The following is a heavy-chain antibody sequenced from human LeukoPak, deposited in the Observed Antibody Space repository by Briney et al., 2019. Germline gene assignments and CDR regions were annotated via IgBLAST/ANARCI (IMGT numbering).Heavy chain of an antibody. Sequence: GASVKVSCKAPEYTFTSYDINWVRQATGQGLEWMGWMSPNSGNTGYAQRFQRRVTMIRNTSISTAYMELSSLRSEDTAVYYCARGTLSGNYYWFDSWGQGTLVTVSS. CDR1: EYTFTSYD. V-gene: IGHV1-8*01. D-gene: IGHD1-26*01. J-gene: IGHJ5*01. CDR2: MSPNSGNT. CDR3: ARGTLSGNYYWFDS.